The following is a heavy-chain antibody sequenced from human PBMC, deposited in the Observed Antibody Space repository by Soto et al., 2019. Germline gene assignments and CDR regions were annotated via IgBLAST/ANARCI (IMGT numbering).Heavy chain of an antibody. V-gene: IGHV1-3*01. CDR1: GYTFTDHA. D-gene: IGHD6-13*01. Sequence: ASVKVSCKTSGYTFTDHAIHWVRQAPGQRLEWMGWINAGNGNTRYLQKSQGRVTITRDTSASTAYMELSSLRSEDTAVFYCARGPIAAVNFFDYWGQGTLVTVSS. CDR2: INAGNGNT. CDR3: ARGPIAAVNFFDY. J-gene: IGHJ4*02.